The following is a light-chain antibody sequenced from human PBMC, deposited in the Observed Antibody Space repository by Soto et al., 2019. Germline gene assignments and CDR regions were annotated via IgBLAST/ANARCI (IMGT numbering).Light chain of an antibody. CDR2: DAS. Sequence: DIQMTQSPSSLSASVGDRVTITCQASQDISDYLNWYQQKPGKAPKLLIYDASNLKTGVPSRFNGSGSGTDFTFTISSLQPEDIATYYCQPYNNLPITFGQGTRLEIK. CDR3: QPYNNLPIT. V-gene: IGKV1-33*01. J-gene: IGKJ5*01. CDR1: QDISDY.